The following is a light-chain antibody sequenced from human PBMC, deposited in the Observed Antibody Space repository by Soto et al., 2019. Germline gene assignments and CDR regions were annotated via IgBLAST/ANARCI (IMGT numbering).Light chain of an antibody. J-gene: IGKJ1*01. CDR2: KAS. Sequence: DIQMTQSPSTLSASVGDRVTITCRASQSISNWLAWYQQKPGKAPKLLIYKASSLESGVPSRFSGSGSGTEFTLTISRLQPDDFATYYCLQYDSYSRTFGQGTKVEIK. CDR3: LQYDSYSRT. V-gene: IGKV1-5*03. CDR1: QSISNW.